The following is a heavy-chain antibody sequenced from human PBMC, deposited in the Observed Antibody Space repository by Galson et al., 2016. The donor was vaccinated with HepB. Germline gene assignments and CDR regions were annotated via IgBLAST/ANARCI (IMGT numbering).Heavy chain of an antibody. Sequence: SETLSLTCTVSGGPISSNRYYWGWIRQPPGKGLEWIGSIFHIGSTYYNASLKSRATISVDTSKRQFSLKLRSLTATDTAVYYCARFGGDWGFWGQGNLVIVSS. CDR2: IFHIGST. V-gene: IGHV4-39*01. J-gene: IGHJ1*01. D-gene: IGHD2-21*02. CDR1: GGPISSNRYY. CDR3: ARFGGDWGF.